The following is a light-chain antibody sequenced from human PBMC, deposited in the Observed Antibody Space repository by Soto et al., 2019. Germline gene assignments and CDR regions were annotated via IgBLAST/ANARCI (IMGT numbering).Light chain of an antibody. V-gene: IGKV3-15*01. Sequence: EIVPKQSPATLSVTPGERATLSCRASQSVSSNLAWYQQKPGQAPRLLIYGASTRATGIPARFSGSGSGTEFTLTISSLQSGDFAVYYCQQYADWPRTFGQGTKVDIK. CDR2: GAS. CDR1: QSVSSN. J-gene: IGKJ1*01. CDR3: QQYADWPRT.